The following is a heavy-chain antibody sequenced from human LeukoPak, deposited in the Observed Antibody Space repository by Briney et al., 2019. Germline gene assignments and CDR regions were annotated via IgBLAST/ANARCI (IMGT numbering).Heavy chain of an antibody. V-gene: IGHV4-59*01. CDR1: GGSMSTYY. Sequence: SETLSLTCTVSGGSMSTYYWSWIRQSPGKGLEWVGYIYYSGSTSYNPSLKSRLTISIDTSKTQFYLKLSSVTAADTAVYYCARVVYSGSWGYFDYWGQGILVTVSS. CDR3: ARVVYSGSWGYFDY. D-gene: IGHD3-10*01. CDR2: IYYSGST. J-gene: IGHJ4*02.